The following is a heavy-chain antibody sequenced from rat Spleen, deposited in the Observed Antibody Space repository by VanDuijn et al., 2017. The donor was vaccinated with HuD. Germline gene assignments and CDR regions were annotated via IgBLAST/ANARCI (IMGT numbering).Heavy chain of an antibody. CDR1: GFTFSDYY. J-gene: IGHJ1*01. CDR3: ARQGYLRDWYFDF. D-gene: IGHD2-7*01. CDR2: ISYDGFKT. Sequence: EVQLVESGGRLVQPGNSLKLSCLASGFTFSDYYMAWVRQAPKKGLEWVASISYDGFKTYYRDSVKGRFTISRDNAKSTLYLQMDSLRSEDTATYYCARQGYLRDWYFDFWGPGTMVTVSS. V-gene: IGHV5S10*01.